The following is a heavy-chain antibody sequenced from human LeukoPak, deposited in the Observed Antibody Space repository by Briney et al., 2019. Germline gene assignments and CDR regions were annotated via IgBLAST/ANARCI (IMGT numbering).Heavy chain of an antibody. V-gene: IGHV4-59*01. D-gene: IGHD6-13*01. CDR2: IYDSETT. J-gene: IGHJ4*02. Sequence: SETLSLTCTVSGDSITSYYWSWIRQAPGKGLEWIGYIYDSETTRYNPSLRSRVTISLDTSKKQFSLKLSSVTAADTAVYYCARGFGSSWYYFDYWGQGTLVTVSS. CDR1: GDSITSYY. CDR3: ARGFGSSWYYFDY.